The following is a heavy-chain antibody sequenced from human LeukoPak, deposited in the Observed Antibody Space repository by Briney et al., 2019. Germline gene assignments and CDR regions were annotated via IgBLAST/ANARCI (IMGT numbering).Heavy chain of an antibody. J-gene: IGHJ2*01. CDR3: ARPLTPGGSPFRPNWYFDL. CDR1: GYIFTSYW. V-gene: IGHV5-51*01. Sequence: GESLKISCKGSGYIFTSYWIGWVRQMPGKGLEWMGIIYPGDSDTRYSPSFQGQVTISADKSINTAYLQWNSLMGSDTAVYYCARPLTPGGSPFRPNWYFDLWGRGTLVAVSS. CDR2: IYPGDSDT. D-gene: IGHD3-16*01.